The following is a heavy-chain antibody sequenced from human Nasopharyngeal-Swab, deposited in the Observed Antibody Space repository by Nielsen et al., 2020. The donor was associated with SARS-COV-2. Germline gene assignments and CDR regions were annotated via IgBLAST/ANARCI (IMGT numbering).Heavy chain of an antibody. Sequence: WVRQAPVQGLEWMGWISAYNGNTNYAQKLQGRVTMTTDTSTGTAYMELRSLRSDDTAVYYCARAGDRFGELLFFDYWGQGNLVTVSS. D-gene: IGHD3-10*01. J-gene: IGHJ4*02. CDR3: ARAGDRFGELLFFDY. CDR2: ISAYNGNT. V-gene: IGHV1-18*01.